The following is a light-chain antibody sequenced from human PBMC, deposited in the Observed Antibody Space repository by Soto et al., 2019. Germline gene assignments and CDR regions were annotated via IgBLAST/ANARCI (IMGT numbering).Light chain of an antibody. CDR3: SSYTSFKTLV. V-gene: IGLV2-14*01. CDR1: SSDVGGYKY. Sequence: QSALTQPASVSEFPGQSITISCTGSSSDVGGYKYVSWYQQHPGKAPKLLIYDVTNRPSGVSNRFSGSKSGYTASLTISGLQSEDEADYYCSSYTSFKTLVFGTGTKVTV. CDR2: DVT. J-gene: IGLJ1*01.